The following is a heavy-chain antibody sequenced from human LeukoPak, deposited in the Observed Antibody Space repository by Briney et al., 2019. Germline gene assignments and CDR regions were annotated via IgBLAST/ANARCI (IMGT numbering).Heavy chain of an antibody. J-gene: IGHJ5*02. D-gene: IGHD6-13*01. Sequence: SQTLSLTCAISGNSVSSSSAAWNWIRQSPSRGLEWLGRTYYRTRWYNDYAVSMKSRITINPDTSKNQFSLQLNSLTPEDTAVYYCARDFPSTSWYAMNWFDPWGQGTLVTVSS. CDR2: TYYRTRWYN. CDR3: ARDFPSTSWYAMNWFDP. CDR1: GNSVSSSSAA. V-gene: IGHV6-1*01.